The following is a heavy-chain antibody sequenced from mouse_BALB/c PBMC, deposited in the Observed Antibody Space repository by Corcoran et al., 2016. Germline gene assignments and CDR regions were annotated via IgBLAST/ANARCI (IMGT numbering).Heavy chain of an antibody. CDR3: ASSGYAWFAY. D-gene: IGHD3-1*01. V-gene: IGHV9-3-1*01. J-gene: IGHJ3*01. CDR1: GYTFTNYG. Sequence: QIQLVQSGPELKKPGETVKISCKASGYTFTNYGMNWVKQAPGKGLKWMGWINTYTGEPTYADDFKGRFAFSLETSVSTAYLQINNLKNEDTATYFCASSGYAWFAYWGQGTLVTVSA. CDR2: INTYTGEP.